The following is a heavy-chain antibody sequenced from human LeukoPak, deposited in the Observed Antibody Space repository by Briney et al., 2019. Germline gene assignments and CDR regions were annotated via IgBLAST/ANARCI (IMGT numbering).Heavy chain of an antibody. V-gene: IGHV5-51*01. D-gene: IGHD2-2*02. CDR3: ATAILRRCSSTSCYKRDDAFDI. J-gene: IGHJ3*02. CDR1: GYSFTSYW. CDR2: IYPGDSDT. Sequence: GESLKISCKGSGYSFTSYWIGWVRQMPGKGLECMGIIYPGDSDTRYSPSFQGQVTISADKSISTAYLQWSNLKASDTAMYYCATAILRRCSSTSCYKRDDAFDIWGQGTMVTVSS.